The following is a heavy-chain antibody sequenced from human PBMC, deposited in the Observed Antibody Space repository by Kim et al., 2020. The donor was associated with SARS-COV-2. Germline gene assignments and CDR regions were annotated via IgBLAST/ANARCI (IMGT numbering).Heavy chain of an antibody. CDR3: ARTFAAGYDAFDI. D-gene: IGHD3-22*01. V-gene: IGHV4-39*01. CDR1: GGSISSSSYY. Sequence: SETLSLTCTVSGGSISSSSYYWGWIRQPPGKGLEWIGNIYYSGSTYYNPSLKSRVTISVDTAKNQLSLKLSSVTAADTAVYDCARTFAAGYDAFDIWGQG. J-gene: IGHJ3*02. CDR2: IYYSGST.